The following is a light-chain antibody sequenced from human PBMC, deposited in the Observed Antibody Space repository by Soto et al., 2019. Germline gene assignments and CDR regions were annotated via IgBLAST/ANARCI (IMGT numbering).Light chain of an antibody. CDR1: QSLRSN. Sequence: EIVMTQSPATLSVSPGERATLSCRASQSLRSNLAWYQHKPGQAPRLLIFGASSRATGVPARFSGSGSGTEFTLTISSLQSEDVAVSFCQEYNNWHPFTFGQGTKQEIK. J-gene: IGKJ2*01. V-gene: IGKV3-15*01. CDR3: QEYNNWHPFT. CDR2: GAS.